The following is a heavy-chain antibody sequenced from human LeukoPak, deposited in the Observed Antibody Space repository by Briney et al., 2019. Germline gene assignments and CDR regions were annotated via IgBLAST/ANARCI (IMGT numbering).Heavy chain of an antibody. Sequence: GRSLRLSCAASGFTFSTCGMHWVRQAPGKGLQWVALISYDGSNKYYADSVKGRFTISRDNSKNTLYLQMNSLRAEDTAVYYCAKELRYYYDRSGYYYYDYWGQGTLVTVSS. V-gene: IGHV3-30*18. J-gene: IGHJ4*02. CDR3: AKELRYYYDRSGYYYYDY. D-gene: IGHD3-22*01. CDR2: ISYDGSNK. CDR1: GFTFSTCG.